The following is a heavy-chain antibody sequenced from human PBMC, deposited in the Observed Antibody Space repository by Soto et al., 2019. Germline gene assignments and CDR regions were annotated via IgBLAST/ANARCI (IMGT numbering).Heavy chain of an antibody. D-gene: IGHD3-9*01. V-gene: IGHV3-23*01. J-gene: IGHJ4*02. CDR3: AKGTAYFSALSRFDY. CDR1: GFTFSSYA. Sequence: VQLLESGGGLVQPGGSLRLSCAASGFTFSSYAMSWVRQAPGKGLEWVSAISGSGGSTYYADSVKGRFTISRDNSTNTLYLQMNSLRAEDTAVYYCAKGTAYFSALSRFDYWGQGTLVTVSS. CDR2: ISGSGGST.